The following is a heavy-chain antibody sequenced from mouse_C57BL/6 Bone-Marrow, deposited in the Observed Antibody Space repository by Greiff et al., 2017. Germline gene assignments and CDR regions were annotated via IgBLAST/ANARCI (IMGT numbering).Heavy chain of an antibody. J-gene: IGHJ4*01. CDR2: IRNKANGYTN. Sequence: EVKLVESGGGLVQPGGSLSLSCAASGFTFTDYYMSWVSQPPGKALEWLGFIRNKANGYTNEYSASVKGRFTISRDNSQSILYLQMNALRAEDSATYYCSRYKVGYYAMDYWGQGTSVTVSS. CDR1: GFTFTDYY. CDR3: SRYKVGYYAMDY. V-gene: IGHV7-3*01.